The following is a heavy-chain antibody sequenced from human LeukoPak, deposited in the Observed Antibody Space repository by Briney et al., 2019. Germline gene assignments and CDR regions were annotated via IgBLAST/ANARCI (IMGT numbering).Heavy chain of an antibody. V-gene: IGHV3-53*01. CDR1: GFIVSINY. J-gene: IGHJ6*03. CDR3: ARSTRDGYNHYHYYYMDV. CDR2: IYSGGHT. D-gene: IGHD5-24*01. Sequence: GGSLRLSCAASGFIVSINYMNWVRQAPGKGLECVSVIYSGGHTYYTDSVKGRFTISRDISNNTLYLHMNSLRPDDTAVYYCARSTRDGYNHYHYYYMDVWGKGTTVTVSS.